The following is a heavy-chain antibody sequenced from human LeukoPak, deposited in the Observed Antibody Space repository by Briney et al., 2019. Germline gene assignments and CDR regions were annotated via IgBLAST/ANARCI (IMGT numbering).Heavy chain of an antibody. D-gene: IGHD3-10*01. CDR1: GGSISSSSYY. V-gene: IGHV4-39*01. CDR3: ARQFTPMYYYYYFDY. J-gene: IGHJ4*02. Sequence: PSETLSLTCTVSGGSISSSSYYWGWIRQPPGKGREWIVSIYYSGSTYYNPALKSRVTISVDTSKNQFSLKLSSVTAADAAVYYCARQFTPMYYYYYFDYWGQGTLVTVSS. CDR2: IYYSGST.